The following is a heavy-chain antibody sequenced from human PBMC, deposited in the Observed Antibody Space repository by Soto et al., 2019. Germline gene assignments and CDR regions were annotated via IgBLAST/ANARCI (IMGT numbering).Heavy chain of an antibody. D-gene: IGHD3-10*01. J-gene: IGHJ4*02. CDR3: ASVGGTIITYFFDC. Sequence: QVQLVESGGGVVQPGRSLRLSCAASGFTFSSYAMHWVRQAPGKGLEWVAVISYDGSNKYYADSVKGRFTISRDNSKNTLYLQMNSLSAEDTAVYYCASVGGTIITYFFDCWGQGTLVTVSS. V-gene: IGHV3-30-3*01. CDR1: GFTFSSYA. CDR2: ISYDGSNK.